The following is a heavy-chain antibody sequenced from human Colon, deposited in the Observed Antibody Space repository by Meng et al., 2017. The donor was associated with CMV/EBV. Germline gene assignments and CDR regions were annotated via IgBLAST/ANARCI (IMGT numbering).Heavy chain of an antibody. J-gene: IGHJ4*02. CDR3: ARALGELSEFDY. CDR1: GFPVISNY. CDR2: IYCGGST. V-gene: IGHV3-53*01. Sequence: SCAASGFPVISNYMGWGRPAPRKGLEWVSVIYCGGSTYFPDSVKGRFTISRDNSKNPLYLQMNSLRAEDTAVYYCARALGELSEFDYWGQGTLVTVSS. D-gene: IGHD3-16*02.